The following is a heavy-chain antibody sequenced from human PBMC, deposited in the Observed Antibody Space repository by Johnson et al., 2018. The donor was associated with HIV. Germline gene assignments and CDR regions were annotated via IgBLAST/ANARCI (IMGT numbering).Heavy chain of an antibody. Sequence: QVQLVESGGGVVQPGRSLRLSCAASGFTFSSYGMHWVRQAPGKGLDWVAVISYDGSNKYYADSVKGRFTISRDNSKNTLYLQMNSLRAEDTAVYYCAREQTSMVQGVIWAFDIWGQGTMVTVSS. D-gene: IGHD3-10*01. J-gene: IGHJ3*02. V-gene: IGHV3-30*03. CDR1: GFTFSSYG. CDR2: ISYDGSNK. CDR3: AREQTSMVQGVIWAFDI.